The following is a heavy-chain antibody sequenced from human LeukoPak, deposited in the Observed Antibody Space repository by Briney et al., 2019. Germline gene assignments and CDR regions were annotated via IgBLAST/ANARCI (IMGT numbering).Heavy chain of an antibody. J-gene: IGHJ3*02. Sequence: GGSLRLSCAASGFIFSSYWMSWVRQAPGKGLEWVAIIKQDGSEKYYVDSVKGRFTISRDNAKNSLFLQMNSLRAEDTAVFYCARAVSNGFDIWGQGTMVTVSP. D-gene: IGHD1-14*01. V-gene: IGHV3-7*04. CDR1: GFIFSSYW. CDR3: ARAVSNGFDI. CDR2: IKQDGSEK.